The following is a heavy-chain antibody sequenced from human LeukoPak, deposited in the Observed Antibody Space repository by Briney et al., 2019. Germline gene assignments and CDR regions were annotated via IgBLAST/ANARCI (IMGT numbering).Heavy chain of an antibody. D-gene: IGHD6-6*01. V-gene: IGHV4-31*03. Sequence: SETLSLTCTVSGGSISSGGYYWSWIRQHPGKGLEWIGYIYYSGSTYYNPSLKSRVTISVDTSKNQFSLKLSSVTAADTAVYYCARDRTLGAFDIWGQGTTVTVSS. CDR2: IYYSGST. CDR1: GGSISSGGYY. J-gene: IGHJ3*02. CDR3: ARDRTLGAFDI.